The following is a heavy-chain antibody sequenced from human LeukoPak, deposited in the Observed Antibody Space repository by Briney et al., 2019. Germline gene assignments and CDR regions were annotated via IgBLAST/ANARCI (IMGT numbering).Heavy chain of an antibody. CDR1: SGSFSSSRTY. CDR2: IYYSGST. D-gene: IGHD6-25*01. J-gene: IGHJ6*02. CDR3: ARLSGTPRGLGMDV. Sequence: SETLSLTCSVSSGSFSSSRTYWGWIRQPPGKGLEWIGYIYYSGSTNYNPSLKSRVTISVDTSKNQFSLKLSSVTAADTAVYYCARLSGTPRGLGMDVWGQGTTVTVSS. V-gene: IGHV4-61*05.